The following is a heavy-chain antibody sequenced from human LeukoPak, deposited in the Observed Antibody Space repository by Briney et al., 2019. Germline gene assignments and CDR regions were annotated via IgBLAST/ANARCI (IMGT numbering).Heavy chain of an antibody. Sequence: ASGRVSFKASGYTFTSYGISWVRQAPGQGLEWMGWISAYNGNTDYAQKLQGRVTMTTDTSTSTAYMELRSLRSDDTAVYYCARAAGRESSGWFLDYWGQGTLVTVSS. CDR3: ARAAGRESSGWFLDY. D-gene: IGHD6-19*01. J-gene: IGHJ4*02. CDR1: GYTFTSYG. V-gene: IGHV1-18*01. CDR2: ISAYNGNT.